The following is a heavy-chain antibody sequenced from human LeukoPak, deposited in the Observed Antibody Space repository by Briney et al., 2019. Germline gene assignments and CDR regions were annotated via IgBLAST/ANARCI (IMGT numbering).Heavy chain of an antibody. J-gene: IGHJ5*02. V-gene: IGHV3-48*03. CDR1: GFTFSSYE. CDR3: ARDAGNWFDP. Sequence: GGSLRHSCAASGFTFSSYEMNWVRQAPGKGLEWVSYISSSGSTIYYADSVKGRFTISRDNAKNSLYLQMNSLRAEDTAVYYCARDAGNWFDPWGQGTLVTVSS. CDR2: ISSSGSTI.